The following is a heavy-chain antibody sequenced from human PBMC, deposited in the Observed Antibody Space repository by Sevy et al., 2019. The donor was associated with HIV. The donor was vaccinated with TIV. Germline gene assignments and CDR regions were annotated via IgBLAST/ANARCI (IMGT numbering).Heavy chain of an antibody. CDR2: ISGSGGSS. CDR3: AKWDADRRWFFDY. D-gene: IGHD1-26*01. CDR1: EFRLSNYA. V-gene: IGHV3-23*01. Sequence: GGSLRLSCVASEFRLSNYAMNWVRQAPGKGLEWVSGISGSGGSSYYADSVKGRFTISRDNSKNTLYLQMNSLRAEDTAVYYCAKWDADRRWFFDYWGQGTLVTVSS. J-gene: IGHJ4*02.